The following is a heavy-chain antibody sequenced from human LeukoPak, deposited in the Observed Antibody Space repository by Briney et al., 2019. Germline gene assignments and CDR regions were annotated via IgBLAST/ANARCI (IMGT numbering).Heavy chain of an antibody. J-gene: IGHJ4*02. V-gene: IGHV1-18*01. D-gene: IGHD6-19*01. Sequence: ASVKVSCKASGYTFTSYGISWVRQAPGQGLEWMGWISAYNGNTNCAQKLQGRVTMTTDTSTSTAYMELRSLRSDDTAVYYCARDSDLGWAVAVTAPFDYWGQGTLVTVSS. CDR2: ISAYNGNT. CDR1: GYTFTSYG. CDR3: ARDSDLGWAVAVTAPFDY.